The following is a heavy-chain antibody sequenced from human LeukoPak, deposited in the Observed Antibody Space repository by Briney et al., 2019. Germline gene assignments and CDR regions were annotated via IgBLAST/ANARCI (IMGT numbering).Heavy chain of an antibody. CDR3: ARQGEMLGGAFDI. V-gene: IGHV4-34*01. D-gene: IGHD3-10*02. Sequence: SETLSLTCAVYGGSFSGYYWSWIRQPPGKGLEWIGEINHSGSTNYNPSLKSRVTKSVDTSKNQFSLKLSSVTAADTAVYYCARQGEMLGGAFDIWGQGTMVTVSS. CDR1: GGSFSGYY. J-gene: IGHJ3*02. CDR2: INHSGST.